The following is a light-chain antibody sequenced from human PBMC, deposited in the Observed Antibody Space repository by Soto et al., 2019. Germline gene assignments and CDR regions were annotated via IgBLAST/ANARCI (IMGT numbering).Light chain of an antibody. CDR2: EVS. V-gene: IGLV2-8*01. CDR1: SSDVGGYNY. CDR3: SSCASSVL. Sequence: QSALTQPPSASGSPGQSVTISCTGTSSDVGGYNYVSWYQQHPGKAPKLMIFEVSKRPSGVPDRFSGSKSGNTASLTVSGLQADDEADCYCSSCASSVLFGGGTKLTVL. J-gene: IGLJ2*01.